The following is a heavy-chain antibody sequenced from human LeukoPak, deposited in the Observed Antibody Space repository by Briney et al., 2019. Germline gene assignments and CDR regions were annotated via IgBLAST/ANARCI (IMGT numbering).Heavy chain of an antibody. CDR1: DGSFSNYY. V-gene: IGHV4-34*01. Sequence: SETLSLTCTVYDGSFSNYYWSWIRQPPGKGLEWIGEINHSGSTNYNPSLKSRVTISVDTSKNQFSLKLSSVTAADTAVYYCARSYGDYLPFDYWGQGTLVTVSS. CDR2: INHSGST. CDR3: ARSYGDYLPFDY. D-gene: IGHD4-17*01. J-gene: IGHJ4*02.